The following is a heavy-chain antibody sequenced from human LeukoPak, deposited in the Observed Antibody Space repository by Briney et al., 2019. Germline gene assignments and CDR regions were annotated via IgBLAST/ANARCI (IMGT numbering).Heavy chain of an antibody. CDR2: ISSSSSFI. J-gene: IGHJ4*02. Sequence: GGSLRLSCGASGFTFSDYYMSWVRQAPGKGLEWVSSISSSSSFIYYADSVKGRFTISRDNAKNSLYLQMNSLRAEDTAVYYCNTIFGVVKRFDYWGLGTLVTVSS. V-gene: IGHV3-21*01. D-gene: IGHD3-3*01. CDR1: GFTFSDYY. CDR3: NTIFGVVKRFDY.